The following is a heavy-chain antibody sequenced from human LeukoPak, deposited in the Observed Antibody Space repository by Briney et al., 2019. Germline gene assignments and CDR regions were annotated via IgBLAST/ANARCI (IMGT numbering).Heavy chain of an antibody. Sequence: GGSLRLSCAASGFTLSSYWMHWVRQAPGKGLVWVSRINSDGSSTSYADSVKGRFTISRDNAKNTLYLQMNSLRAEDTAVYYCARVRSLAIYYGMDVWGKGTTVTVSS. D-gene: IGHD3-16*01. CDR3: ARVRSLAIYYGMDV. CDR1: GFTLSSYW. J-gene: IGHJ6*04. V-gene: IGHV3-74*01. CDR2: INSDGSST.